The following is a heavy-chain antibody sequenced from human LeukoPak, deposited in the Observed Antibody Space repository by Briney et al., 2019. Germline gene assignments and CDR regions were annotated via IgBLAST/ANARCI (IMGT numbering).Heavy chain of an antibody. J-gene: IGHJ4*02. CDR3: ARALAVAGLNFDY. Sequence: SVKVSCKASGGTFSSYAISWVRQAPGQGLEWMGGTIPIFGTANYAQKFQGRVTITADESTSTAYMELSSLRSEGTAVYYCARALAVAGLNFDYWGQGTLVTVSS. CDR1: GGTFSSYA. CDR2: TIPIFGTA. D-gene: IGHD6-19*01. V-gene: IGHV1-69*13.